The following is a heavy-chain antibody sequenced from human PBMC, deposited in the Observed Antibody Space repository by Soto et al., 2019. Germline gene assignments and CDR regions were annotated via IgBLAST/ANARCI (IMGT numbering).Heavy chain of an antibody. J-gene: IGHJ6*03. V-gene: IGHV4-59*03. CDR2: ICNSGST. CDR1: GGSIRSYC. CDR3: AGGGSIVVATRRLMDV. Sequence: QVQLQESGPGLLKPSETLSLTCTVSGGSIRSYCWTWIRQPPGEGLEWIGCICNSGSTNYNPSLKGRVTLSVDTQMNQFSLQLSSVTVADTAVYYCAGGGSIVVATRRLMDVWGKGTTVTVSS. D-gene: IGHD3-22*01.